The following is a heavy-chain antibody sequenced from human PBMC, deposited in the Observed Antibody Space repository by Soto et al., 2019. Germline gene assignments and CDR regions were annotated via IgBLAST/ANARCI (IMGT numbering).Heavy chain of an antibody. J-gene: IGHJ6*03. V-gene: IGHV4-59*01. CDR3: ARAELLWFGELNYYYYTDV. CDR1: GGSISSYY. CDR2: IYYSGST. D-gene: IGHD3-10*01. Sequence: QVQLQESGPGLVKPSETLSLTCTVSGGSISSYYWSWIRQPPGKGLEWIGYIYYSGSTNYNPSLKSRVTISVDTSKNQFSLKLSSVTAADTAVYYCARAELLWFGELNYYYYTDVWGKGTTVTVSS.